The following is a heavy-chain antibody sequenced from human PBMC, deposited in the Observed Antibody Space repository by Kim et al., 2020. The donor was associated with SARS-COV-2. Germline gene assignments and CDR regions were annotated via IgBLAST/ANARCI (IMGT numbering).Heavy chain of an antibody. V-gene: IGHV4-31*03. Sequence: SETLSLTCTVSGGSISSGGYYWSWIRQHPGKGLEWIGYIYYSGSTYYNPSLKSRVTISVDTSKNQFSLKLSSVTAADTAVYYCARDAPGSGSYSHWFDPWGQGTLVTVSS. CDR3: ARDAPGSGSYSHWFDP. J-gene: IGHJ5*02. CDR1: GGSISSGGYY. D-gene: IGHD1-26*01. CDR2: IYYSGST.